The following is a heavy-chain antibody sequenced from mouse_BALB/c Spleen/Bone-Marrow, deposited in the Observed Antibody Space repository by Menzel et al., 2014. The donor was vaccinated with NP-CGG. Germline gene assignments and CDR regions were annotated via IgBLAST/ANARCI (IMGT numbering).Heavy chain of an antibody. CDR3: AGGGASGLYYYAMDY. D-gene: IGHD3-1*01. J-gene: IGHJ4*01. CDR2: ISPYYVDG. V-gene: IGHV1S137*01. Sequence: QVQLKQSGAELVRPGVSVKISCKGSGYTFTDFAIHWVKQSHTKSLEWIGVISPYYVDGGYNQKFKGKATMTIDRSSSTAYMELARPTSEDSAIYYCAGGGASGLYYYAMDYWGQGTSVTVSS. CDR1: GYTFTDFA.